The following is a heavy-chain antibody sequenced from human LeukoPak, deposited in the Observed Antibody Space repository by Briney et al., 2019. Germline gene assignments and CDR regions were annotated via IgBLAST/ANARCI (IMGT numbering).Heavy chain of an antibody. D-gene: IGHD2-21*02. J-gene: IGHJ4*02. Sequence: SETLSLTCTVSGGSISSYYWSWIRQPPGKGLEWIGYIYYSGSTNYNPSLKSRVTISVDTSKNQFSLRLSSVTAADTAVYYCAGLVVATATIDYWGQGTLVTVSS. CDR3: AGLVVATATIDY. CDR1: GGSISSYY. CDR2: IYYSGST. V-gene: IGHV4-59*08.